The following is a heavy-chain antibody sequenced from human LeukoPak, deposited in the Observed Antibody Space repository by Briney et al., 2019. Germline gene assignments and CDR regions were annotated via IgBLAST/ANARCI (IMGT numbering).Heavy chain of an antibody. D-gene: IGHD3-16*02. J-gene: IGHJ4*02. CDR2: ISSSSSYI. Sequence: GGSLRLSCAASGFTFGSYSMNWVRQAPGKGLEWVSSISSSSSYIFYADSVKGRFTISRDNAKNSLYLQMNSLRAEDTAVYYCARDPASIMITFGGVIAWGQGTLVTVSS. CDR3: ARDPASIMITFGGVIA. V-gene: IGHV3-21*01. CDR1: GFTFGSYS.